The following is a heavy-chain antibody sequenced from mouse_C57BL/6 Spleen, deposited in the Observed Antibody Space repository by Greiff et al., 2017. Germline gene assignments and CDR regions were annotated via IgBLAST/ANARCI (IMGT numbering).Heavy chain of an antibody. CDR2: INPGSGGT. Sequence: QVQLKQSGAELVRPGTSVKVSCKASGYAFTNYLIEWVKQRPGQGLEWIGVINPGSGGTNYNEKFKGKATLTADKSSSTAYMQLSSLTSEDSAVYFCARVKPYDVRAYWGQGTLVTVSA. D-gene: IGHD2-12*01. CDR3: ARVKPYDVRAY. V-gene: IGHV1-54*01. J-gene: IGHJ3*01. CDR1: GYAFTNYL.